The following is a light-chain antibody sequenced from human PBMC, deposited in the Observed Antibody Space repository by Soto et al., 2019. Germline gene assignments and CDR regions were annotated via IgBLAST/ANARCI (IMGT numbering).Light chain of an antibody. Sequence: DIQMTQSPSTLSASVGDRVAITCRASQSIIQWVAWYQQKPGRAPELLIYGASKLRSGVPSRFSGSGSGTEFSLTITSLQPDDSAMYYCQQYNGYSWTFGRGTKVDIK. CDR3: QQYNGYSWT. J-gene: IGKJ1*01. V-gene: IGKV1-5*01. CDR1: QSIIQW. CDR2: GAS.